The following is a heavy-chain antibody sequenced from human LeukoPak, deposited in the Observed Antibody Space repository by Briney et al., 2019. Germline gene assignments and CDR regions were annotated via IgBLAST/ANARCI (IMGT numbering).Heavy chain of an antibody. CDR1: GGSFSGYY. V-gene: IGHV4-34*01. D-gene: IGHD3-22*01. Sequence: SETLSLTCAVYGGSFSGYYWSWIRQPPGKGLEWIGEINHSGSTNYNPSLKSRVTISVDTSKNQFSLKLSSVTAADTAVYYCARDRPSAGKYYYDSSGYYLGGIGAFDIWGQGTMVTVSS. CDR3: ARDRPSAGKYYYDSSGYYLGGIGAFDI. CDR2: INHSGST. J-gene: IGHJ3*02.